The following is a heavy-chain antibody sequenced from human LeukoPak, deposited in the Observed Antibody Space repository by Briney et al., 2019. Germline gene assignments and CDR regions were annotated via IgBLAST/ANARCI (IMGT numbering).Heavy chain of an antibody. J-gene: IGHJ4*02. CDR1: GFSVSSDS. V-gene: IGHV3-48*01. CDR2: ISICIRTI. Sequence: GGSLRLACAAAGFSVSSDSMNWGRQAPGRGGEWGSYISICIRTIYYAHSFEGRFTISRDNGKNSLYLLLNTLRADDTAVYFCVRESITGHRDLDYWGQGTLITVSS. D-gene: IGHD1-20*01. CDR3: VRESITGHRDLDY.